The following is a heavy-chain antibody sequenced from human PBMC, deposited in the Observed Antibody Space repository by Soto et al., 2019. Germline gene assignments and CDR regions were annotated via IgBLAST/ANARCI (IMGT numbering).Heavy chain of an antibody. CDR3: AKQWLAPSYYYYYYGMDV. J-gene: IGHJ6*02. V-gene: IGHV3-23*01. CDR2: ISGSGGST. CDR1: GFTFSSYA. D-gene: IGHD5-12*01. Sequence: EVQLLESGGGLVQPGGSLRLSCAASGFTFSSYAMSWVRQAPGKGLEWVSAISGSGGSTYYADSVKGRFTISRDNSKNTLHLLMNSLRAEDTAVYYCAKQWLAPSYYYYYYGMDVWGQGTTVTVSS.